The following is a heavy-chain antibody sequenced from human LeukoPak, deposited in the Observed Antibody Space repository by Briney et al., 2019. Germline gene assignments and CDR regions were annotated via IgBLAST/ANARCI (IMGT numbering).Heavy chain of an antibody. Sequence: GGSLRLSCAASGFTFTSYGMRWVRQAPGKGLEWAAVIWSHGSNKFYGDSVKGRFTISRDNSKNTLYLQMNSLRVEATAVYYCAKGLLGYCSSSSWLGADYWGQGTLVTVSS. D-gene: IGHD2-2*01. J-gene: IGHJ4*02. V-gene: IGHV3-33*06. CDR1: GFTFTSYG. CDR2: IWSHGSNK. CDR3: AKGLLGYCSSSSWLGADY.